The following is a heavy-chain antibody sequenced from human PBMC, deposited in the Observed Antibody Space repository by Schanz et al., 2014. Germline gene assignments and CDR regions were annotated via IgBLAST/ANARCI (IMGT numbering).Heavy chain of an antibody. Sequence: QVQLVQSAPEVKKPGASVKVSCKASGYSFTTYGLNWVRQAPGQGPEWMGWISAFDDKTDYAQNFQGRLIMTTDTATGTVYMELRGVRSGDTAVYYCARETTIIAGGACDVCGGGTMVTDAS. CDR3: ARETTIIAGGACDV. CDR1: GYSFTTYG. J-gene: IGHJ3*01. CDR2: ISAFDDKT. D-gene: IGHD3-9*01. V-gene: IGHV1-18*01.